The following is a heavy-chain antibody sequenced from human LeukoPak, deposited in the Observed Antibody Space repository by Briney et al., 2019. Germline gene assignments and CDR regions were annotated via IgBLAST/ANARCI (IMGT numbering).Heavy chain of an antibody. CDR2: INHSGST. V-gene: IGHV4-34*01. Sequence: PSETLSLTCAVYGGSFSGYYWSWIRQPPGKGLEWIGEINHSGSTNYNPSLKSRVTISVDTSKNQFSLKLSSVTAADTAVYYCARLPGAAMVRGVMSRWGQGTLVTVSS. CDR3: ARLPGAAMVRGVMSR. CDR1: GGSFSGYY. J-gene: IGHJ4*02. D-gene: IGHD3-10*01.